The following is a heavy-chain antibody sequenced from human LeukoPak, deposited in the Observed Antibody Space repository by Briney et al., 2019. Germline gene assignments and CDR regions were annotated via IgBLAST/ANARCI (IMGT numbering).Heavy chain of an antibody. CDR1: GYTFTGYY. J-gene: IGHJ6*02. Sequence: ASVKVSCKASGYTFTGYYMHWVRQAPGQGLEWMGWINPNSGGTNYAQKFQGWVTMTRDTSISTAYMELSRLRSDDTAVYYCARDGWFGEAEGRSYYYYGMDVWGQGTTVTVSS. D-gene: IGHD3-10*01. V-gene: IGHV1-2*04. CDR2: INPNSGGT. CDR3: ARDGWFGEAEGRSYYYYGMDV.